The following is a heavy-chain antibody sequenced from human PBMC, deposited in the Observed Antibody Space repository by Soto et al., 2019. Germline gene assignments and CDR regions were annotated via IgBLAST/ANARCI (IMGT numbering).Heavy chain of an antibody. J-gene: IGHJ6*02. CDR1: GFTFSSYG. CDR3: AKDMTKYYYGMDV. D-gene: IGHD3-16*01. CDR2: ISYDGSNK. V-gene: IGHV3-30*18. Sequence: QVQLVESGGGVVQPGRSLRLSCAASGFTFSSYGMHWVRQAPGKGLEWVAVISYDGSNKYYADSVKGRFTISRDNSKNTLYLQMNSLRAEDTAVYYCAKDMTKYYYGMDVWGQGTTVTVSS.